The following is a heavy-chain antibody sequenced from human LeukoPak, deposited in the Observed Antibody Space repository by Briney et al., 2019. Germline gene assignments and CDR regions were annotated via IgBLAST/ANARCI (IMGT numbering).Heavy chain of an antibody. CDR3: ARGLAQHNWFDP. D-gene: IGHD6-19*01. J-gene: IGHJ5*02. Sequence: GASVTVSCKASGGTFSSYAISWVRQAPGQGLEWMGGIIPIFGTANYAQKFQGRVTITADESTSTAYMELSSLRSEDTAVYYCARGLAQHNWFDPWGQGTLVTVSS. CDR1: GGTFSSYA. V-gene: IGHV1-69*13. CDR2: IIPIFGTA.